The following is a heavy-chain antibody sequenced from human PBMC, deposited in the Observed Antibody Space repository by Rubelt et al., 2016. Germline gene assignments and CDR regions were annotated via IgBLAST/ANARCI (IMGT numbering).Heavy chain of an antibody. D-gene: IGHD1-26*01. J-gene: IGHJ4*02. Sequence: QVQLQQRGTGRLRPSETLFLTCTVSGGSISRYSWSWIRQPAGKGLEWIGHIYASGNTNYNPSLKSRVTMSLDSSKNQFSLKLRSVTAADTAVYFCAGEMSGSYSLDSWGQGTLVTVST. CDR2: IYASGNT. CDR3: AGEMSGSYSLDS. V-gene: IGHV4-4*07. CDR1: GGSISRYS.